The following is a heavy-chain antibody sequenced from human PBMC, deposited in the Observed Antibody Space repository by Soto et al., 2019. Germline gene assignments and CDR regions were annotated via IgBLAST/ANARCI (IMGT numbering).Heavy chain of an antibody. D-gene: IGHD2-8*01. CDR1: GFTFSSYS. J-gene: IGHJ4*02. Sequence: GGSLRLSCAASGFTFSSYSMDWVRQAPGKGLEWVSYINSDSTTIYYADSVNGRFTISRDNARDSLYLQMNSLRDEDTAVYYCVRDRRYCANGVCRYYFDYWGLGALVTVSS. CDR2: INSDSTTI. CDR3: VRDRRYCANGVCRYYFDY. V-gene: IGHV3-48*02.